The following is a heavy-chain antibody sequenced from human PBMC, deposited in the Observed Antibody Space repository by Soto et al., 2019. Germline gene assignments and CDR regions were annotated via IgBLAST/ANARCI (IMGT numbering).Heavy chain of an antibody. J-gene: IGHJ6*02. CDR2: IWYDGSNK. V-gene: IGHV3-33*01. CDR3: ARDAXYYDFWSGYTLDYGMDV. Sequence: PGGSLRLSCAASGFTFSSYGMHWVRQAPGKGLEWVAVIWYDGSNKYYADSVKGRFTISRDNSKNTLYLQMNSLRAEDTAVYYCARDAXYYDFWSGYTLDYGMDVWGQGTTVTVSS. CDR1: GFTFSSYG. D-gene: IGHD3-3*01.